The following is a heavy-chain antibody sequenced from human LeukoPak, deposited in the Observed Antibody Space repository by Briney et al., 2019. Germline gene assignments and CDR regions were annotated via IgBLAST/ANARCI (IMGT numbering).Heavy chain of an antibody. Sequence: ASVKVSCKASGYTFTSYGISWVRQAPGQGLEWMGWISAYNGNTNYAQKLQGRVTMTTDTSTSTAYMELRSLRSDDTAVYYCARGASSSSWYVLWPSSPGPYYYYYMDVWGKGTTVTVSS. V-gene: IGHV1-18*01. CDR1: GYTFTSYG. CDR3: ARGASSSSWYVLWPSSPGPYYYYYMDV. J-gene: IGHJ6*03. D-gene: IGHD6-13*01. CDR2: ISAYNGNT.